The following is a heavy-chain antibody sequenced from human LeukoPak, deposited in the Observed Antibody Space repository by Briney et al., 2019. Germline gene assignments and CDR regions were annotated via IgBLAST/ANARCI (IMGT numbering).Heavy chain of an antibody. D-gene: IGHD5-18*01. CDR3: ARGTLYSYGQYYYFDY. J-gene: IGHJ4*02. CDR1: GFTFSNYA. CDR2: ISSTSTYI. Sequence: GGSLRLSCAASGFTFSNYAMSWVRQAPGKGLEWVSAISSTSTYIFYADSVKGRFTISRDNAKDSLYLQMDSLRAEDTAVYYCARGTLYSYGQYYYFDYWGQGTLVTVSS. V-gene: IGHV3-21*01.